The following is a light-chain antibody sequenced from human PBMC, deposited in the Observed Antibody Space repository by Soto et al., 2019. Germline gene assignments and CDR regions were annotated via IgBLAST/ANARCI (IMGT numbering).Light chain of an antibody. CDR3: QQYAGSSPT. CDR1: QSVGSSF. V-gene: IGKV3-20*01. CDR2: GAS. Sequence: EIVLTQSPGTLSLSPGERATLSCRASQSVGSSFLAWYQQRRGQAPRLLIYGASSMATGIPARFSGSGSGTDFTLTISRLEPEDFAVYYCQQYAGSSPTFGQGSKVEI. J-gene: IGKJ1*01.